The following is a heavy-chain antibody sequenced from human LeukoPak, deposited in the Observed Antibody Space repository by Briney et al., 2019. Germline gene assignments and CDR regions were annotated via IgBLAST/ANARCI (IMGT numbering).Heavy chain of an antibody. D-gene: IGHD2-2*01. CDR1: GYSFTIYY. CDR3: ARDLFQLRHNWFGP. V-gene: IGHV1-2*02. J-gene: IGHJ5*02. Sequence: ASVRVSCKASGYSFTIYYMHWVRQAPGQGPEWMGWINPDTGGTYFAQKFQGRVTLTRDISSTTAYMEMSGLTSDDTAVYYCARDLFQLRHNWFGPWGQGTLVTVSS. CDR2: INPDTGGT.